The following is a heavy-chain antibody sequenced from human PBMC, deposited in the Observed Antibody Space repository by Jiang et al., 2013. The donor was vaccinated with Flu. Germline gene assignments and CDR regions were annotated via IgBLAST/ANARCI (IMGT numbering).Heavy chain of an antibody. J-gene: IGHJ4*02. V-gene: IGHV5-51*01. CDR3: ARDGYNSNFDY. D-gene: IGHD5-24*01. Sequence: FQGQVTISADKSISTAYLQWSSLKASDTAMYYCARDGYNSNFDYWGRGTLVTVSS.